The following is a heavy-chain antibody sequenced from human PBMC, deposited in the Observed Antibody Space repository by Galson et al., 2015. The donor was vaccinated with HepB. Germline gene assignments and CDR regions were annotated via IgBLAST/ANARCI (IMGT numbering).Heavy chain of an antibody. J-gene: IGHJ4*02. Sequence: SLRLSCAASGFTFSNYAMSWVRQAPGKGLEWVSGVSGSGGSTYYGDSVKGRFTISRDNSKNTLYLQMNSLTAEDTAVYYCAKEGGSSSGYYFDYWGQGTLVTVSS. CDR2: VSGSGGST. V-gene: IGHV3-23*01. CDR1: GFTFSNYA. CDR3: AKEGGSSSGYYFDY. D-gene: IGHD1-26*01.